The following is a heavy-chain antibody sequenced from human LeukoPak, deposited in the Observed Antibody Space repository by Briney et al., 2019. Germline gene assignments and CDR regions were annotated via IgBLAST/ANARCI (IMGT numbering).Heavy chain of an antibody. CDR2: IYENGGTT. CDR3: AKDFRIGYSAHFDY. V-gene: IGHV3-23*01. Sequence: GGSLRLSCVGSGFPFRSHAMSWVRQAPEKGLEFVSGIYENGGTTYYADSVKGRFSISRDKSKNTLYLQMDSLRGEDTAVYYCAKDFRIGYSAHFDYWGQGALVTVSS. CDR1: GFPFRSHA. D-gene: IGHD2-21*01. J-gene: IGHJ4*02.